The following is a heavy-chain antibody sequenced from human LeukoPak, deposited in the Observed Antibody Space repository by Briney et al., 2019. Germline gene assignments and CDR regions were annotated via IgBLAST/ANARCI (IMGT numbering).Heavy chain of an antibody. V-gene: IGHV1-2*02. D-gene: IGHD4-11*01. Sequence: ASVNVSCKASGYTFTGYYMHWVRQAPGQGLEWMGWINPNSGGTNYAQKFQGRVTMTRDTSISTAYMELSRLRSDDTAVYYCARDQTVTTFYYYGMDVWGQGTTVTVSS. J-gene: IGHJ6*02. CDR1: GYTFTGYY. CDR3: ARDQTVTTFYYYGMDV. CDR2: INPNSGGT.